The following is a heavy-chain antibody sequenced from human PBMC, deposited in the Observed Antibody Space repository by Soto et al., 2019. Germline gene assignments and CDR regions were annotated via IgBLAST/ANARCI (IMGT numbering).Heavy chain of an antibody. CDR3: ASAPWHTLGY. J-gene: IGHJ4*02. CDR1: GFTFSTYW. V-gene: IGHV3-7*03. D-gene: IGHD2-2*02. CDR2: IKQDGSDK. Sequence: EVQLVESGGGLVQPGGSLTLSCAASGFTFSTYWMSWVRQAPGKGLEWVANIKQDGSDKYYVDSVKGRFTISRDNAKNSLDLHMNSQRAEDTAVDYCASAPWHTLGYWGQGTLVTVSS.